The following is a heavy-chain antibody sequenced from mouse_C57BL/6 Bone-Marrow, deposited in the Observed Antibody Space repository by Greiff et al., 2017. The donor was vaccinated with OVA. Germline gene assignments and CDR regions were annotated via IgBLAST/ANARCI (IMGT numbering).Heavy chain of an antibody. CDR2: IDPENGDT. CDR3: TTNHGSSY. CDR1: GFNIKDDY. Sequence: EVKVVESGAELVRPGASVKLSCTASGFNIKDDYMHWVKQRPEQGLEWIGWIDPENGDTEYASKFQGKATITADTSSNTAYLQLSSLTSEYTAVYYCTTNHGSSYWGQGTTLTVSS. J-gene: IGHJ2*01. D-gene: IGHD1-1*01. V-gene: IGHV14-4*01.